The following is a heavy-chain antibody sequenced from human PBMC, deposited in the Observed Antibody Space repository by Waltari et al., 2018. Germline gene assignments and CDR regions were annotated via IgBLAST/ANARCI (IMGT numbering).Heavy chain of an antibody. CDR3: ARDDAYCTNGVCYFDY. V-gene: IGHV4-4*07. CDR1: GGSISSYY. CDR2: IYTSGST. J-gene: IGHJ4*02. D-gene: IGHD2-8*01. Sequence: QVQLQESGPGLVKPSETLSLTCTVSGGSISSYYWSWIRQPAGKGLEWIGRIYTSGSTHYNPALKSRVTMSVDTSKNQFSLKLSSVTAADTAVYYCARDDAYCTNGVCYFDYWGQGTLVTVSS.